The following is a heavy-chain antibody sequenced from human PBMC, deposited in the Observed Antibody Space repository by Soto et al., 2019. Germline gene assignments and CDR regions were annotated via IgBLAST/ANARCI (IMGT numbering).Heavy chain of an antibody. CDR1: GGSIRRSNW. Sequence: QVQLQESVPGLVKPSGTLSLTCAVSGGSIRRSNWLCWVRQPPGKGLEWIVAIYHPGSTNYNPFLNSRVSIAADMSSIQFPLKLSAVTHGDTDEYYCASGGAGYKNWFDPCGQQTLVTVAS. V-gene: IGHV4-4*02. J-gene: IGHJ5*02. CDR2: IYHPGST. CDR3: ASGGAGYKNWFDP. D-gene: IGHD1-20*01.